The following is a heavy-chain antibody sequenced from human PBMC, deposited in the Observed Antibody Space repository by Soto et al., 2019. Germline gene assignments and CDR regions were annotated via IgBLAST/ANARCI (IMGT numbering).Heavy chain of an antibody. D-gene: IGHD5-18*01. CDR3: ARDRGYTAMAISWFDP. V-gene: IGHV1-69*01. J-gene: IGHJ5*02. CDR2: IIPIFGTA. Sequence: QVQLVQSGAEVKKPGSSVKVSCKASGGTFSSYAISWVRQAPGQGLEWMGGIIPIFGTANYAQKFQGRVRITADESTRTAYMELSSLRSEDTGVYYCARDRGYTAMAISWFDPWGQGTLVTVSS. CDR1: GGTFSSYA.